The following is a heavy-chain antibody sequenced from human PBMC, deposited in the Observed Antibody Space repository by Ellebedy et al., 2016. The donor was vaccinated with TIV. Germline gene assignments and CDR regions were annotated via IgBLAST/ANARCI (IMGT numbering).Heavy chain of an antibody. CDR3: ARAPSSGWYKGLFDY. CDR2: ISGSGGST. J-gene: IGHJ4*02. D-gene: IGHD6-19*01. CDR1: GFTFSSYA. Sequence: GESLKIFCAASGFTFSSYAMSWVRQAPGKGLEWVSAISGSGGSTYYADSVKGRFTISRDNSKNTLYLQMNSLRAEDTAVYYCARAPSSGWYKGLFDYWGQGTLATVSS. V-gene: IGHV3-23*01.